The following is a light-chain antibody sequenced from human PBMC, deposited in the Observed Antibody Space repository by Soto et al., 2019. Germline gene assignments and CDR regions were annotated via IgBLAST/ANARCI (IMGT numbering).Light chain of an antibody. CDR1: SSDVGDYNY. V-gene: IGLV2-11*01. CDR2: NVN. J-gene: IGLJ2*01. Sequence: QSALTQPRSVSGSPGQSVTISCTGTSSDVGDYNYVSWYQQHPGKAPNVMIYNVNKRPSGVPDRFSGSKSGNTASLTISGLQAEDEADYYCCSYAGSYTFGLFGGRTKLTVL. CDR3: CSYAGSYTFGL.